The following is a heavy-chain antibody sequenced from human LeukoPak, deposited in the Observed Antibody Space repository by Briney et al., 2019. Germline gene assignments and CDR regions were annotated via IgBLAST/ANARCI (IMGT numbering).Heavy chain of an antibody. V-gene: IGHV3-66*01. CDR2: IYSGGST. D-gene: IGHD2-15*01. J-gene: IGHJ4*02. Sequence: GGSLRLSCAASGFTVSSNYMSWVRQAPGKWLEWVSVIYSGGSTYYADSVKGRFTISRDNSKNTLYLQMNSLRAEDTAVYYCAREEPPGYCSGGSCYPTGDYWGQGTLVTVSS. CDR3: AREEPPGYCSGGSCYPTGDY. CDR1: GFTVSSNY.